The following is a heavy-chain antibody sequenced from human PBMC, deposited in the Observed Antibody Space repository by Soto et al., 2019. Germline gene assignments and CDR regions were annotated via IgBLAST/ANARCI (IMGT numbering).Heavy chain of an antibody. V-gene: IGHV3-48*01. J-gene: IGHJ3*02. CDR1: GFTFSSYS. D-gene: IGHD2-21*02. CDR3: ASLLLFRSLDI. Sequence: GGSLRLSCAASGFTFSSYSMNWVRQAPGKGLEWVSYISSISSTIYYADSVKGRFTISRDNAKNSLYLQMNSLRAEDTAVYYCASLLLFRSLDIWGQGTMVTVSS. CDR2: ISSISSTI.